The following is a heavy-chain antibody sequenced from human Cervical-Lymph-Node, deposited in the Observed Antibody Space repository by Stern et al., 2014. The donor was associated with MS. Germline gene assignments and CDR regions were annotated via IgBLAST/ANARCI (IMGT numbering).Heavy chain of an antibody. CDR2: ISGGSNSI. D-gene: IGHD5-24*01. CDR1: GFTFSSYS. Sequence: VQLVESGGGLVKPGGSLRLSCAASGFTFSSYSMNWVRQAPGKGLEWVSSISGGSNSIYYADSLKGRFTISRDNAKNSLYLQMNSLSAEDTAVFYCARGSGGNGYSPVDSWGQGTLVTVSS. CDR3: ARGSGGNGYSPVDS. J-gene: IGHJ4*02. V-gene: IGHV3-21*01.